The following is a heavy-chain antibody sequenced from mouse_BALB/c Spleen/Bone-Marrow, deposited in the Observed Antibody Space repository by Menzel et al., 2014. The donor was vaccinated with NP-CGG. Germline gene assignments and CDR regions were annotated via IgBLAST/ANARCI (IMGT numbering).Heavy chain of an antibody. CDR1: GIDLSSYA. V-gene: IGHV5-6-5*01. Sequence: LEESGGRLVTPGGSLTLTCTVSGIDLSSYAMAWVRQPPGKVLEFIGYINTDDNTYYPSWAKGRFTISXTSSSTVDLKMTSLTTEYTATYVCDRGLHGGPSSGTIFLWGQGTLVTVS. D-gene: IGHD1-1*02. J-gene: IGHJ3*02. CDR3: DRGLHGGPSSGTIFL. CDR2: INTDDNT.